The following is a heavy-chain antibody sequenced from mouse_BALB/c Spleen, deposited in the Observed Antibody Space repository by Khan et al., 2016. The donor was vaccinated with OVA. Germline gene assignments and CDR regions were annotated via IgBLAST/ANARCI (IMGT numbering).Heavy chain of an antibody. V-gene: IGHV3-2*02. Sequence: VQLKEPGPGLVKPSQSLSLICTVTGYSITSDYAWNWIRQFPGNKLEWMGFISYSGNTKYNPSLKSRISITRDTSKNQFFLQLNSVTTEDTATYYCARVYGGDFDYWGQGTTLTVSS. CDR3: ARVYGGDFDY. J-gene: IGHJ2*01. CDR2: ISYSGNT. D-gene: IGHD1-1*01. CDR1: GYSITSDYA.